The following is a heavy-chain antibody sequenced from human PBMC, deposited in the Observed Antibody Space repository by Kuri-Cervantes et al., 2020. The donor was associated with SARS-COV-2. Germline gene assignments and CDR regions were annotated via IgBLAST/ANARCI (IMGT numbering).Heavy chain of an antibody. CDR1: GFTFSDYY. CDR2: ISSSGSTI. V-gene: IGHV3-11*04. CDR3: ARDQHYYDSSGYYPYYFEY. J-gene: IGHJ4*02. Sequence: GESLKISCAASGFTFSDYYMSWIRQAPGKGLEWVSYISSSGSTIYYADSVKGRFTISRDNAKNSLYLQMNSLRAEDTAVYYCARDQHYYDSSGYYPYYFEYWGQGTLVTVSS. D-gene: IGHD3-22*01.